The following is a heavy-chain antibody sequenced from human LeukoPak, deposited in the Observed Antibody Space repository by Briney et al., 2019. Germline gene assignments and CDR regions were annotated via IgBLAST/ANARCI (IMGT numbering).Heavy chain of an antibody. D-gene: IGHD6-19*01. J-gene: IGHJ4*02. CDR1: GYTFTGYY. CDR2: INPNDGGT. Sequence: GASVKVSCKASGYTFTGYYIYWVRQAPGQGLNGMGWINPNDGGTNYAQKFQGRVTMARDTSISTAYMELSRLSPDDTAVYYCASGLGSSGWNFDYWGQGTLVTVSS. CDR3: ASGLGSSGWNFDY. V-gene: IGHV1-2*02.